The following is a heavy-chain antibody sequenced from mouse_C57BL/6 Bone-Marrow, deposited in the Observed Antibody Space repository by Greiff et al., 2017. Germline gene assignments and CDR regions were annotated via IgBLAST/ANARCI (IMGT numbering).Heavy chain of an antibody. V-gene: IGHV1-4*01. J-gene: IGHJ3*01. CDR3: ARSRSPAWFAY. Sequence: VMLVESGAELARPGASVKMSCKASGYTFTSYTMHWVKQRPGPGLEWIGYINPSSGYTKYNQKFKDKATLTADKSSSTAYMQLSSLTSEDSAVYYCARSRSPAWFAYWGQGTLVTVSA. D-gene: IGHD1-1*01. CDR1: GYTFTSYT. CDR2: INPSSGYT.